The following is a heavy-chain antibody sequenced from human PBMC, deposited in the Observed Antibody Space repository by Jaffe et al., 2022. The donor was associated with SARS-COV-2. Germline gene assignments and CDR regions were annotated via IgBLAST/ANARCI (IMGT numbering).Heavy chain of an antibody. D-gene: IGHD6-19*01. V-gene: IGHV3-15*01. CDR2: IKTNLEGGTT. Sequence: EVQLVESGGGLVKPGGSLRLSCAASGFSFSNAWMNWVRQGPGTGLEWLGRIKTNLEGGTTDYAAPVKGRFTISRDDSRDTLYLEMNSLRTEDTGVYYCSLDWGSGWLWGQGTLVTVSS. CDR1: GFSFSNAW. CDR3: SLDWGSGWL. J-gene: IGHJ4*02.